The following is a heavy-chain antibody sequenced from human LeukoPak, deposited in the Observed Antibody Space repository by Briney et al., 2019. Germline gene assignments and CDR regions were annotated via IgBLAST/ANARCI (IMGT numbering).Heavy chain of an antibody. CDR3: TRDAQAPPY. Sequence: HSGGSLRLSRAASGFTGFSFSDYWMSWVRQAPGEGLDCVAFISPDGTQKHYVASAQGRFTISRDNAENSLYLQLNSLGAEDTAIYYCTRDAQAPPYWGQGTLVTVSS. CDR2: ISPDGTQK. V-gene: IGHV3-7*05. J-gene: IGHJ4*02. CDR1: GFTGFSFSDYW.